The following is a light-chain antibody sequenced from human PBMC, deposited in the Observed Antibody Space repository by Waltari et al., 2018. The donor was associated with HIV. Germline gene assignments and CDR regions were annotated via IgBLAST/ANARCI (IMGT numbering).Light chain of an antibody. CDR3: SSYAGVNSWL. CDR2: DVT. V-gene: IGLV2-14*01. Sequence: QSALTHPAPLSWSPGRQITTFCAGTTNGMGGHHSLSWYQQPPGQPPHLIFYDVTPRRAGLSDRFSGSKSGDTASLTISGLQTEDEAEYYCSSYAGVNSWLFGSGTKLTVL. J-gene: IGLJ2*01. CDR1: TNGMGGHHS.